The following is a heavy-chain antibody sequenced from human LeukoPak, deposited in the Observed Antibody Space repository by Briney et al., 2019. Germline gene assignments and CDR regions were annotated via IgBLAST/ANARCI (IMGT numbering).Heavy chain of an antibody. CDR3: ARSQLLWFGELSHYFDY. CDR1: GGSFSGYY. V-gene: IGHV4-34*01. Sequence: PSETLSLTCAVYGGSFSGYYWSWIRQPPGKGLEWIGEINHSGSTNYNPSLKSRVTISVDTSKNQFSLKLSSVTAADTAVYYCARSQLLWFGELSHYFDYWGQGTLVTVSS. J-gene: IGHJ4*02. D-gene: IGHD3-10*01. CDR2: INHSGST.